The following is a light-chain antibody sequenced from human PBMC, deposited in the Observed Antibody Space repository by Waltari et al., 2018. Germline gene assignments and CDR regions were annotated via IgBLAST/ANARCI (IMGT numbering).Light chain of an antibody. J-gene: IGLJ3*02. Sequence: QSALTQPTSVSGSPGQSVTISCTGTTRDVGSYNYVSWYQHYPGKVPQLLFYDVSDRPSVLYSRFAGKNAGTASSLTISGLPDDDEDDYYCTSSGDSSPWVFGSGTKLTVL. CDR1: TRDVGSYNY. CDR3: TSSGDSSPWV. CDR2: DVS. V-gene: IGLV2-14*03.